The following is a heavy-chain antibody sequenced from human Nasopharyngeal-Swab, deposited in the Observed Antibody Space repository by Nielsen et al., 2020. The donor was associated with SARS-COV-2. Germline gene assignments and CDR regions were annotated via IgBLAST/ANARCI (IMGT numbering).Heavy chain of an antibody. CDR2: TSVYNGNT. J-gene: IGHJ5*02. CDR1: GYTFDSYG. CDR3: ARDGIVVAGEIDA. V-gene: IGHV1-18*01. Sequence: ASVKVSCKASGYTFDSYGIRWVRQAPGQGPEWMGWTSVYNGNTNYAQKFQGRVTMTTDTSTSTGYMGLRSLRSDDTAVYYCARDGIVVAGEIDAWGQGTRVTVSS. D-gene: IGHD2-15*01.